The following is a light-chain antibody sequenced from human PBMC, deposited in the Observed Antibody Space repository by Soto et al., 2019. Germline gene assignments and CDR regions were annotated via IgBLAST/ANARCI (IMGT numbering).Light chain of an antibody. CDR2: EVR. CDR1: SSDVGGYNF. V-gene: IGLV2-8*01. CDR3: SSSAGSNNDV. Sequence: QSALTQPPSASGSPGQSVTISCSGTSSDVGGYNFVSWYQQHPGKAPKFLIYEVRKRPSGVPARFSGSKSGNTASLTISGLQAEDEADYYCSSSAGSNNDVFGTGTKVTVL. J-gene: IGLJ1*01.